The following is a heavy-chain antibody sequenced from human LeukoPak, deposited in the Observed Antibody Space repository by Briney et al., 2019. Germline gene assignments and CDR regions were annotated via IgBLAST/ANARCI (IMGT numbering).Heavy chain of an antibody. V-gene: IGHV5-51*01. CDR1: EYTFTSYW. D-gene: IGHD1-26*01. Sequence: GASLKISGKVSEYTFTSYWIGWVRQMPGKGLGWMGIIYPGESDLRYRPCFQGQLTMSAEKSIMTAYLQSSSLKASDTAMYYCAKEVDQTHFDYWGQGTPVTVSS. CDR3: AKEVDQTHFDY. J-gene: IGHJ4*02. CDR2: IYPGESDL.